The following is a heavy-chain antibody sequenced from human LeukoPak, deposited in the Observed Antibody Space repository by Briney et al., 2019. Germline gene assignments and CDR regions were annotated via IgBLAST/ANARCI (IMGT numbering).Heavy chain of an antibody. CDR1: GYTFTGYY. CDR3: ARGDFDWPDYYYYYMDV. V-gene: IGHV1-2*02. Sequence: GASVKVSCKAPGYTFTGYYMHWVRQAPGQGLEWMGWINPNSGGTNYAQKFQGRVTMTRDTSISTAYMELSRLRSDDTAVYYCARGDFDWPDYYYYYMDVWGKGTTVTVSS. D-gene: IGHD3-9*01. J-gene: IGHJ6*03. CDR2: INPNSGGT.